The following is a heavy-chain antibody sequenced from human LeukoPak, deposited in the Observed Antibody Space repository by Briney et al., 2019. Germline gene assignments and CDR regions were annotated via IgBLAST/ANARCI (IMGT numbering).Heavy chain of an antibody. J-gene: IGHJ4*02. CDR2: IYTSGST. CDR1: GGSISSGSYY. CDR3: ARGPRGGSYRYFDY. V-gene: IGHV4-61*02. D-gene: IGHD1-26*01. Sequence: SETLSLTCTVSGGSISSGSYYWSWIRQPAGKGLEWIGRIYTSGSTNYNPSLKSRVTISVDTSKNQFSLKLSSVTAADTAVYYWARGPRGGSYRYFDYWGQGTLVTVSS.